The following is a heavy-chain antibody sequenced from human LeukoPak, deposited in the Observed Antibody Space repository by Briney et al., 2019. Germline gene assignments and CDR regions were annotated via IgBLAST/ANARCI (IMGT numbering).Heavy chain of an antibody. CDR3: AREGRGGGGYFDY. CDR1: VYTFTSYG. J-gene: IGHJ4*02. CDR2: IGTHNGNT. V-gene: IGHV1-18*01. D-gene: IGHD3-10*01. Sequence: SVKVSCKTSVYTFTSYGVRWVRQTPGQGLEWMGGIGTHNGNTTYAQTFQGRVSMTTDTSTSTAYMALMSLTSDDAAVFYCAREGRGGGGYFDYWGQGTLVIVSS.